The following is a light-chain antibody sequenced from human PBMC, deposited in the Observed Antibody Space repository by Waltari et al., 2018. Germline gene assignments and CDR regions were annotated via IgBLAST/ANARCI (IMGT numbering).Light chain of an antibody. CDR1: PSNIGAGYG. Sequence: SVLTQPPSVSGTPAQRVTISGSGRPSNIGAGYGVHWYQHLPGTAPKLLISGNNNRPSGVPDRFSGSKSGTSASLAITGLQADDEADYFCQSFDNMLSGGVVFGGGTKLAVL. CDR2: GNN. V-gene: IGLV1-40*01. J-gene: IGLJ2*01. CDR3: QSFDNMLSGGVV.